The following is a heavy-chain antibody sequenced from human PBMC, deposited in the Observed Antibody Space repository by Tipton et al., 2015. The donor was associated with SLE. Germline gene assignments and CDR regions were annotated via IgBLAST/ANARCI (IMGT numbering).Heavy chain of an antibody. D-gene: IGHD1-20*01. V-gene: IGHV4-39*07. CDR1: GDSINSNNFF. J-gene: IGHJ4*02. Sequence: TLSLTCTVSGDSINSNNFFWGWIRQSPGQELEWIGSVFFSGATYYSPSLKSRVTISLDASKNHFSLKMTFVTAADTAVYYCARETVTGAITLWCQGTLVTVSS. CDR3: ARETVTGAITL. CDR2: VFFSGAT.